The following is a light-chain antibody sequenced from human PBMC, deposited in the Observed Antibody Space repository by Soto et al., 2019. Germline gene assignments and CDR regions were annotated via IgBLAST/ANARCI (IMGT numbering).Light chain of an antibody. Sequence: QSAMAHSASVCGYDGLSIIISCTGPSSDVHTYGSVSWYQHQPGKNPNIVIYEVSNRPSGVSSRFSGSKAGNTASLTISGRQAEEEAEYYCSSYKTSSNWVFGQGTKVTVL. V-gene: IGLV2-14*01. J-gene: IGLJ3*02. CDR1: SSDVHTYGS. CDR2: EVS. CDR3: SSYKTSSNWV.